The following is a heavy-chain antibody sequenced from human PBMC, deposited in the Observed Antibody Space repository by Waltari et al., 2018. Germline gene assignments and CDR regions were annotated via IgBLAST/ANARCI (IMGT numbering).Heavy chain of an antibody. CDR2: IYYSGST. D-gene: IGHD4-4*01. J-gene: IGHJ5*02. Sequence: QLQLQESGPGLVKPSETLSLTCTVSGGSLSSSSYYWGWIRQPPGKGLEWIGSIYYSGSTYYNPSLKSRVTISVDTSKNQFSLKLSSVTAADTAVYYCAREGADYSEPWGQGTLVTVSS. V-gene: IGHV4-39*07. CDR1: GGSLSSSSYY. CDR3: AREGADYSEP.